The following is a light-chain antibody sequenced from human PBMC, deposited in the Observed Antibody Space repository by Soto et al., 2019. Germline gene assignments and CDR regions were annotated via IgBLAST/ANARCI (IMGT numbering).Light chain of an antibody. V-gene: IGKV1-39*01. CDR1: QSISSY. CDR2: AAS. J-gene: IGKJ4*01. CDR3: QQSYSTPPLT. Sequence: DIQMTQSPSSLSASVGDRVTITCRASQSISSYINWYQQTPGKAPKLLIYAASSLQSGVPSRFSGSGSGTDFTLTISSLQPEDFATYYCQQSYSTPPLTFGGGTKVEIK.